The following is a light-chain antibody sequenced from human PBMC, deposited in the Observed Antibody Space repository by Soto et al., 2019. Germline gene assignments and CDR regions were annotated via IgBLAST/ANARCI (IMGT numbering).Light chain of an antibody. Sequence: EIVFTQSPGTLSLSPGERATLSCRASQSVSSSQLAWYQQKPGQAPRRLIYGASSRDTGIPDRLSGSGAGTDFTRTISRLEPEDFAVYYCQQYGSSTITFGQGTRLEIK. CDR2: GAS. V-gene: IGKV3-20*01. CDR1: QSVSSSQ. J-gene: IGKJ5*01. CDR3: QQYGSSTIT.